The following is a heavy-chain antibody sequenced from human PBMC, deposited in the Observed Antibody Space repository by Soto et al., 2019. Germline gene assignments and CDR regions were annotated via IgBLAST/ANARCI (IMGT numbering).Heavy chain of an antibody. CDR3: ASIAAPGTTHFDF. CDR1: GGSIGSSSYY. CDR2: IYYSGNT. V-gene: IGHV4-39*01. Sequence: SETQSLTCTVSGGSIGSSSYYWGWIRQSPGKGLEWIGNIYYSGNTFYNPSLQSRVAISVDTSKNQFYLHLSSVTAADTAIFYCASIAAPGTTHFDFWGQGTLVTVSS. D-gene: IGHD6-13*01. J-gene: IGHJ4*02.